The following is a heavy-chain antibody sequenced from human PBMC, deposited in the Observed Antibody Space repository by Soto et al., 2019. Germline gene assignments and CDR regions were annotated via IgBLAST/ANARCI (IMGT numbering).Heavy chain of an antibody. CDR1: GFPFAPST. CDR2: IRVSVGST. Sequence: EVQLLQSGGGLVQPGGSLTLSCGVSGFPFAPSTMSWVRQAPGKGLEWVSTIRVSVGSTYSADSVQGRFTVSSDISDNTLFLRMTSLTADYTAVYFCAKRDVPHSTSNAYFYDHWGRGVLVTVSS. D-gene: IGHD2-21*02. CDR3: AKRDVPHSTSNAYFYDH. V-gene: IGHV3-23*01. J-gene: IGHJ4*02.